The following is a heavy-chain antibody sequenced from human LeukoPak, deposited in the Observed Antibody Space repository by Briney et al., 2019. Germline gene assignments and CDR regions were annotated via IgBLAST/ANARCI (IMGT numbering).Heavy chain of an antibody. D-gene: IGHD2-2*01. CDR3: ARNGSPYCSTPRCYRPFFDF. V-gene: IGHV3-11*04. J-gene: IGHJ4*02. CDR1: GFTFTDYY. CDR2: ISSRGSII. Sequence: VGSLRLSCAASGFTFTDYYMSWIRQAPGKGLEWVSYISSRGSIIYYADSVKGRFTISRDNPKNSLYKQMNSLRAEDTAVYYCARNGSPYCSTPRCYRPFFDFWRQGTLVTVSS.